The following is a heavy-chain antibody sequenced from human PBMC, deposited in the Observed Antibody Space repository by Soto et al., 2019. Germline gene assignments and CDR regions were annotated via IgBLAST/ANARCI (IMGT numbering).Heavy chain of an antibody. CDR2: INHSGST. CDR1: GGCFSGYY. V-gene: IGHV4-34*01. D-gene: IGHD2-15*01. CDR3: ARARRISAIVGAVAAKYYYGMEV. J-gene: IGHJ6*02. Sequence: KSSETLSLTCAVYGGCFSGYYWSWIRQPPGKGLEWIGEINHSGSTSYNPSLKSRVTISVEPSRNQFSLKLSAVSAADTAVYYFARARRISAIVGAVAAKYYYGMEVWGQETTVAASS.